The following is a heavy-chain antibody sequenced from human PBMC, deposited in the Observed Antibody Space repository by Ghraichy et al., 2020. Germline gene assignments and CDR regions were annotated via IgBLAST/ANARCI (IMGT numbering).Heavy chain of an antibody. CDR3: VKDKIFGVDPYYFDY. J-gene: IGHJ4*02. Sequence: GGSLRLSCSASGFTFSSYAMHWVRQAPGKGLEYVSPISSNGGSTYYADSVKGRFTISRDNSKNTLYLQMSSLRAEDTAVYYCVKDKIFGVDPYYFDYWGQGTLVTVSS. V-gene: IGHV3-64D*09. D-gene: IGHD3-3*01. CDR2: ISSNGGST. CDR1: GFTFSSYA.